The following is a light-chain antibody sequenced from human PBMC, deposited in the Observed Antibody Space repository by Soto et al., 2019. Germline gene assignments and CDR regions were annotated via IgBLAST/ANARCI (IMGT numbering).Light chain of an antibody. CDR2: AAS. V-gene: IGKV1-9*01. CDR1: QGISSF. CDR3: KQLNFFPIT. Sequence: DTQLTQSPSFPSASAGYTVTITCRASQGISSFLAWYQQKPGRAPKLLIYAASTLQSGVPSRFSGSGSGTEFTLTITSLQPEEFATYYCKQLNFFPITVGKGTRLEIK. J-gene: IGKJ5*01.